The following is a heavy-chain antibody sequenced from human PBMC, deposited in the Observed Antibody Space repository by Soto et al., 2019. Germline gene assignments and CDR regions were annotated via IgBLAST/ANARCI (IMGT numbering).Heavy chain of an antibody. D-gene: IGHD3-10*01. J-gene: IGHJ3*01. V-gene: IGHV3-48*01. CDR3: AGYKGDVTPYRVFTV. Sequence: GGSLRLSCAASGFTFSSYSMNWVRQAPGKGLEWVSYISSSSSTIYYADSVKGRFTISRDNSKNTLFLEMNSLRAEDTAIYSCAGYKGDVTPYRVFTVWGQGTMVTVSS. CDR1: GFTFSSYS. CDR2: ISSSSSTI.